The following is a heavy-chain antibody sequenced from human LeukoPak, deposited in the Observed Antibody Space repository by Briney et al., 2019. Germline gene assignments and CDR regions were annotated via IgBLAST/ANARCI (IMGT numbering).Heavy chain of an antibody. J-gene: IGHJ6*03. D-gene: IGHD3-10*01. V-gene: IGHV3-15*01. CDR1: GFTFSSYS. CDR2: IKTKSEGGTT. CDR3: TTEFKELGSFFYFYYMDV. Sequence: GGSLRLSCAASGFTFSSYSMNWVRQAPGKGLEWDGRIKTKSEGGTTDYAAPAKGRFTISRDDSKNALFLQMDSLKSDDTAMYYCTTEFKELGSFFYFYYMDVWGTGTTVTISS.